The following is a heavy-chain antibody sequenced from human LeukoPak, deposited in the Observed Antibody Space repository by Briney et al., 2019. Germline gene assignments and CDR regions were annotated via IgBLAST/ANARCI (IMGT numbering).Heavy chain of an antibody. V-gene: IGHV3-23*01. CDR1: GFTFYSYA. CDR3: AKDRWGYDFGAFDI. D-gene: IGHD5-12*01. CDR2: ISDSDGST. J-gene: IGHJ3*02. Sequence: GGSLRLSCAASGFTFYSYAMSWVRQAPGKGLEWVSAISDSDGSTYYADSVKGRFTISRDNSKNTLYLQMNSLRAEDTAVYYCAKDRWGYDFGAFDIWGQGTMVTVSS.